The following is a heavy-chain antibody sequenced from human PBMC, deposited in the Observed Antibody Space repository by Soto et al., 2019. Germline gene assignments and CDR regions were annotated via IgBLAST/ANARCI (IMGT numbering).Heavy chain of an antibody. Sequence: PSQTLSLTCTVSGGSISRYYWSRLRQPPGKGLEWIGYIYYSGSTNYNPSLKSRVTISVDTSKNQFSLKLSSVTAADTAVYYCAVLVGATPSDHWGQGTQVTVS. CDR2: IYYSGST. V-gene: IGHV4-59*01. J-gene: IGHJ4*02. D-gene: IGHD1-26*01. CDR3: AVLVGATPSDH. CDR1: GGSISRYY.